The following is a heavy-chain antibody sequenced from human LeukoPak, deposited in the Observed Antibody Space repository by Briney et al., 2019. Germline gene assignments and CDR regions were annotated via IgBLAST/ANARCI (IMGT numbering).Heavy chain of an antibody. J-gene: IGHJ4*02. Sequence: GGSLRLSCAASGLTFSTYAMSWVRQAPGKGPEWVSGISGSGATTYYADPVKGRFTISRDNSKTTLSLQVNSLRAEDTAVYYCAKGIQRSGAYFSEFSIDYWGQGTLVTVSS. CDR1: GLTFSTYA. CDR2: ISGSGATT. CDR3: AKGIQRSGAYFSEFSIDY. D-gene: IGHD1-26*01. V-gene: IGHV3-23*01.